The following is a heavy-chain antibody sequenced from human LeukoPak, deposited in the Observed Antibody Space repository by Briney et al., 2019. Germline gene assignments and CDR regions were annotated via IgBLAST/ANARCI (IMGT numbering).Heavy chain of an antibody. D-gene: IGHD6-13*01. CDR3: ARTGQQLVFAS. V-gene: IGHV4-59*01. CDR2: IYYSGST. J-gene: IGHJ5*01. Sequence: SETLSLTCTVSGGSISSYYWSWIRQPPGKGPEWIGYIYYSGSTNYNPSLKSRVTISRDTSKNQFSLKLSSVTAADTAVYFCARTGQQLVFASWGQGTLVTISS. CDR1: GGSISSYY.